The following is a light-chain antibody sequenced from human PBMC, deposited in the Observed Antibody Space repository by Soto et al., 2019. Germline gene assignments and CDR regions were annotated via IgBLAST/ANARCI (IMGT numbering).Light chain of an antibody. V-gene: IGKV3-11*01. Sequence: EIVLTQSPATLSLSPGERATLSCRASQSVSSYLAWYQQKLGKAPRLLIYDASNRATGIPARFSGSGSGTDFTLTISSLEPEDFAVYYCQQRSNWPPWTFGQGTKVEIK. CDR3: QQRSNWPPWT. J-gene: IGKJ1*01. CDR2: DAS. CDR1: QSVSSY.